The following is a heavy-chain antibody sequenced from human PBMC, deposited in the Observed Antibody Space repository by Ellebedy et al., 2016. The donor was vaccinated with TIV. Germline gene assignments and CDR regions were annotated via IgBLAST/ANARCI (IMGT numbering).Heavy chain of an antibody. D-gene: IGHD1-26*01. CDR1: GYTFTSYA. V-gene: IGHV1-3*01. CDR3: ARHSGSYLDAFDI. J-gene: IGHJ3*02. Sequence: ASVKVSCKASGYTFTSYAMHWVRQAPGQRLEWMGWINAGNGNTKYSQKFQGRVTITRDTSASTAYMELRSLRSDDTAVYYCARHSGSYLDAFDIWGQGTMVTVSS. CDR2: INAGNGNT.